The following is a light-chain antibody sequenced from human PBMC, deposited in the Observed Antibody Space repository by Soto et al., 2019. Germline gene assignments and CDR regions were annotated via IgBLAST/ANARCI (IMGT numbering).Light chain of an antibody. V-gene: IGLV2-14*01. CDR2: EVS. CDR3: SSYTSSSTVV. Sequence: QSALTQPASVSGSPGQSITISCTGTSSDVGGYNYVSWYQQHPGKAPKLMIYEVSNRPSGVSNGFSGSKSGNTASLTISGLQAEDEADYYCSSYTSSSTVVFGGGTQLTVL. J-gene: IGLJ2*01. CDR1: SSDVGGYNY.